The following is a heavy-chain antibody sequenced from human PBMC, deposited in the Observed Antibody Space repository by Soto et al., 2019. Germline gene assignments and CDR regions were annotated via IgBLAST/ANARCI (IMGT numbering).Heavy chain of an antibody. CDR2: VSSSSSYI. CDR1: GFTFSGHT. D-gene: IGHD3-10*01. V-gene: IGHV3-21*01. CDR3: ARCMGFDGSGYAFFDS. J-gene: IGHJ4*02. Sequence: EVQLVESGGGLVKPGGSLRLSCAASGFTFSGHTINWVRQAPGKGLEWVSSVSSSSSYIYYADSVKGRFTVSRDNAEKSLYLQMNSLSAEGTVIYYCARCMGFDGSGYAFFDSWGQGTLVTVSS.